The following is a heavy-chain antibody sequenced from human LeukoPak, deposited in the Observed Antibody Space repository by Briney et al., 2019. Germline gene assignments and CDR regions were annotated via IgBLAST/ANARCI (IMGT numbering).Heavy chain of an antibody. Sequence: GESLKISCKGSGYSFTSYWIGWVRQMPGKGLEWMGIIYPGDPDTRYSPSFQGQVTISADKSISTAYLQWSSLKASDTAMYYCARLHLVEMATAGYFDYWGQGTLVTVSS. CDR1: GYSFTSYW. CDR2: IYPGDPDT. D-gene: IGHD5-24*01. CDR3: ARLHLVEMATAGYFDY. J-gene: IGHJ4*02. V-gene: IGHV5-51*01.